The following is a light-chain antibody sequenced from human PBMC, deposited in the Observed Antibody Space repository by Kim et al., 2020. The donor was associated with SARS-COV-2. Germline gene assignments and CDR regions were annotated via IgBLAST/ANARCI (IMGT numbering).Light chain of an antibody. V-gene: IGLV1-40*01. Sequence: GVNIPVTGGSANNGAGYDVHWYQQLRGTATKLLIYGNRNRPSGVPDRFSGSKSGTSASLAITGLQAEDEAEYYCQSYDSSLSGWVFGGGTRLTVL. CDR1: SANNGAGYD. CDR2: GNR. CDR3: QSYDSSLSGWV. J-gene: IGLJ3*02.